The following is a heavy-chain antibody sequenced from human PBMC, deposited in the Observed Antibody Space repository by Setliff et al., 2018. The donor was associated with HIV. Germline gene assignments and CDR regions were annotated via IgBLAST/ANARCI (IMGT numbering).Heavy chain of an antibody. CDR2: INPSGGST. D-gene: IGHD1-26*01. J-gene: IGHJ1*01. CDR1: GYTFITYY. Sequence: GASVKVSCKASGYTFITYYMHWVRQAPGQGLEWMGIINPSGGSTNYAQKFQGRVTTTRDTSTSTVYMELSSLRSEDTAVYYCARDHMSVGAWVGATSRGLFQHWGQGTLVTVSS. V-gene: IGHV1-46*01. CDR3: ARDHMSVGAWVGATSRGLFQH.